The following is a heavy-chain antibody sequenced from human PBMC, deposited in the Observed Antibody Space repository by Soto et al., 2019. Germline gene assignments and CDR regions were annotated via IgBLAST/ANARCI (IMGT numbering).Heavy chain of an antibody. J-gene: IGHJ4*02. Sequence: PGGSLRLSCAASGFTFSSYGMHWVRQAPGKGLEWVAVISYDGSNKYYADSVKGRFTISRDNSKNTLYLQMNSLRAEDTAVYYCEKWTAGYRTTPYFDYWGQGTLVPVYS. CDR3: EKWTAGYRTTPYFDY. V-gene: IGHV3-30*18. D-gene: IGHD5-18*01. CDR2: ISYDGSNK. CDR1: GFTFSSYG.